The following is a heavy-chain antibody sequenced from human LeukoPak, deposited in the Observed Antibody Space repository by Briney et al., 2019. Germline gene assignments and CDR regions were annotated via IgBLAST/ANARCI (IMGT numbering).Heavy chain of an antibody. Sequence: GGSLRLSCAASGFTFSSYWMHWVRQAPGKGLVWVSRINTDGSSTNYAGSVKGRFTISRDNAKNTVYLQMNSLRAEDTAVYYCTRFLFYYDSSGYYDYFDYWGQGTLVTVSS. V-gene: IGHV3-74*01. J-gene: IGHJ4*02. D-gene: IGHD3-22*01. CDR3: TRFLFYYDSSGYYDYFDY. CDR1: GFTFSSYW. CDR2: INTDGSST.